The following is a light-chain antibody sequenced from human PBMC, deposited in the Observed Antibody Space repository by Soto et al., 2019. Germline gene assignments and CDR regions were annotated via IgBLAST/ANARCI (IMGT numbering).Light chain of an antibody. CDR3: QQSYGTPHT. CDR1: QSISSY. J-gene: IGKJ4*01. CDR2: AAS. V-gene: IGKV1-39*01. Sequence: DIEMTQSPSSLSASVGDRVTITCRASQSISSYLNWYQQKPGKVPKLLIYAASSLQSGVPPRFSGSGSGTDFTLTISSLQPEDFATYYCQQSYGTPHTFGGGTKVEIK.